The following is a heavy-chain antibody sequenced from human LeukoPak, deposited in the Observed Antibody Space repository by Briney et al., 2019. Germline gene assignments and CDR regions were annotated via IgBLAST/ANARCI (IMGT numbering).Heavy chain of an antibody. J-gene: IGHJ6*03. D-gene: IGHD3-10*01. CDR3: ARVMYYYGSGSYHDYYYYMDV. CDR1: GGSFSGYY. V-gene: IGHV4-34*01. Sequence: SETLSLTCAVYGGSFSGYYWSWIRQPPGKGLEWIGEINHSGSTNYNPSLKSRVTISVDTSKNQFSLKLSSVTAADTAVYYCARVMYYYGSGSYHDYYYYMDVWGKGTTVTVSS. CDR2: INHSGST.